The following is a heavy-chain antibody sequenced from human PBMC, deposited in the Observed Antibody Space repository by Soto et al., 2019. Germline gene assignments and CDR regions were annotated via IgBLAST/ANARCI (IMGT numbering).Heavy chain of an antibody. Sequence: QVQLVQSGAEVKKPGSSVKVSCKASGGTFSSYAISWVRQAPGQGLEWMGGIIPIFGTANYAQKFQGRVTITADESPSTAYMELSSLRSEDTAVYYCARPYSGYDTHYYYYYGMDVWGQGTTVTVSS. CDR3: ARPYSGYDTHYYYYYGMDV. J-gene: IGHJ6*02. D-gene: IGHD5-12*01. CDR2: IIPIFGTA. CDR1: GGTFSSYA. V-gene: IGHV1-69*01.